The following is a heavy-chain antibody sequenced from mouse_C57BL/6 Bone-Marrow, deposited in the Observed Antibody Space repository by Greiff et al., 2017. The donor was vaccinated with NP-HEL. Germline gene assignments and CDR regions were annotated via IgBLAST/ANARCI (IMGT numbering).Heavy chain of an antibody. CDR2: IYPRDGST. V-gene: IGHV1-85*01. J-gene: IGHJ4*01. CDR3: ARWITAVVAPYALDY. CDR1: GYTFTSYD. D-gene: IGHD1-1*01. Sequence: QVQLQQSGPELVKPGASVKLSCKASGYTFTSYDINWVKQRPGQGLEWIGWIYPRDGSTKYNEKFKGKATLTVDTSSSTAYMELHSLTSEDSAVYFFARWITAVVAPYALDYWGQGTSVTVSS.